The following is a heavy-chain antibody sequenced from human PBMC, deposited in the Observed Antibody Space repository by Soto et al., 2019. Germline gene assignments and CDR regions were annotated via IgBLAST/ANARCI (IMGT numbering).Heavy chain of an antibody. Sequence: GGSLRLSCAASGFTFSSYAMSWVRQAPGKGLEWVSAISGSGGSTYYADSVKGRFTISRDNSKNTLYLQMNSLRAEDTAVYYCAKDSYYDSSGYIPANFDYWGQGTLVTVSS. CDR2: ISGSGGST. J-gene: IGHJ4*02. CDR3: AKDSYYDSSGYIPANFDY. V-gene: IGHV3-23*01. CDR1: GFTFSSYA. D-gene: IGHD3-22*01.